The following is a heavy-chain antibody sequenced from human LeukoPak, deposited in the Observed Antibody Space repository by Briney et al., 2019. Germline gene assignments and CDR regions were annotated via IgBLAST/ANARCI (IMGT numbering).Heavy chain of an antibody. CDR2: ISYDGNNK. CDR1: GCTFSNYG. V-gene: IGHV3-30*18. D-gene: IGHD6-19*01. J-gene: IGHJ4*02. CDR3: AKGRAVAGTSPFDY. Sequence: GRSLRLSCATSGCTFSNYGMHWVRQAPGKGLEWVALISYDGNNKYYADSVKGRFTISRDNSKNTLYLQMNSLRAEDTAVYYCAKGRAVAGTSPFDYWGQGTLVTVSS.